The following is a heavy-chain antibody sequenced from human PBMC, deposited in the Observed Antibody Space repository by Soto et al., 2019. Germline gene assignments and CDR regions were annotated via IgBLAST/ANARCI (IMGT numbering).Heavy chain of an antibody. CDR1: GCTFSSYG. CDR2: ISYDGRNK. CDR3: VKDGSSGWPYFYDMEV. V-gene: IGHV3-30*18. Sequence: VGSLRLSCAASGCTFSSYGMHWVRQSPGKGLEWVAVISYDGRNKYYADAVKGRFTISRDNSKNTLYLQMSSLRAEDTAVYYCVKDGSSGWPYFYDMEVWGQGTTMTVTS. D-gene: IGHD6-19*01. J-gene: IGHJ6*02.